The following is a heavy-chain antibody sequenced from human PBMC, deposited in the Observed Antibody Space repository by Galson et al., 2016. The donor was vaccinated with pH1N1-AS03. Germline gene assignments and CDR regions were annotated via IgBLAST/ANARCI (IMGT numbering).Heavy chain of an antibody. Sequence: IYNGGSTNYNPSLNNRVTISLDKSKNQIFLRLSSVTTSDTAVYYCARGNYGDYGGADWGQGTLIIVSS. D-gene: IGHD4-17*01. CDR3: ARGNYGDYGGAD. CDR2: IYNGGST. J-gene: IGHJ1*01. V-gene: IGHV4-59*09.